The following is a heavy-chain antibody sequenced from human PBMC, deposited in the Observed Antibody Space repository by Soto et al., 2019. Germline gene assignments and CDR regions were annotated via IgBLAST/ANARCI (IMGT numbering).Heavy chain of an antibody. CDR1: GFRFNEYE. CDR3: ARETSYGQSATIVGES. J-gene: IGHJ4*02. CDR2: INSGGRLI. Sequence: EVQLVESGGGLVQPGGSLRLSCVGSGFRFNEYEINWVRQAPGKGLEWMSYINSGGRLIYYAASVKGRFTISRDNYKDSVYLQMNSLRADDTALYYCARETSYGQSATIVGESWGQGTLVTVSP. V-gene: IGHV3-48*03. D-gene: IGHD3-10*01.